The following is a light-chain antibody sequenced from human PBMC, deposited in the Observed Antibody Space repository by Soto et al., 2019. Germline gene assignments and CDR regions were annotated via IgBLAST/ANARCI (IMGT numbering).Light chain of an antibody. Sequence: DIQMSESPSTLSASVGDRVTITCRASQNIIGCLAWYHQRPGKAPKLLIYDASNLQTGVPSRFNGSGSGTEFTLTISSLQPEDVATYYCQKYNSAPLWAFGQGTKVDI. CDR2: DAS. V-gene: IGKV1-5*01. J-gene: IGKJ1*01. CDR3: QKYNSAPLWA. CDR1: QNIIGC.